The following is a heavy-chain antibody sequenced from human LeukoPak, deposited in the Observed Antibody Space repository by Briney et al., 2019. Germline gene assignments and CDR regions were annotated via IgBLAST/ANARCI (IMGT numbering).Heavy chain of an antibody. CDR1: GTTFSSYA. Sequence: SVKVSCKASGTTFSSYALTWVRQAPGQGLEWLVRIIPMMGTASYSDKYKGRISISADESTSTAHMELSNLRLEDTAVFYCAPRGSSSYYSIDHWGQGTLITVSS. J-gene: IGHJ4*02. D-gene: IGHD3-22*01. CDR3: APRGSSSYYSIDH. CDR2: IIPMMGTA. V-gene: IGHV1-69*11.